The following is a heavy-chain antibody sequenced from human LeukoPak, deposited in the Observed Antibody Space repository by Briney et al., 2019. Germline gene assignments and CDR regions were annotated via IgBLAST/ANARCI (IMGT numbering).Heavy chain of an antibody. J-gene: IGHJ4*02. Sequence: GGSLRLSCAASGFTFSSYAMNWVRQAPGKGLEWVSYISSSGSTIYYADSVKGRFTISRDNAKNSLYLQMNSLRAEDTAVYYCARKDTAMAYDYWGQGTLVTVSS. CDR1: GFTFSSYA. V-gene: IGHV3-48*04. CDR2: ISSSGSTI. D-gene: IGHD5-18*01. CDR3: ARKDTAMAYDY.